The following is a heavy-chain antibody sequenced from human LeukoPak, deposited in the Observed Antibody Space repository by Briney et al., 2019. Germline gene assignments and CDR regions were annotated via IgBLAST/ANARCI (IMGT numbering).Heavy chain of an antibody. J-gene: IGHJ4*02. D-gene: IGHD1-1*01. Sequence: GASVKVSCKASGYTFTGYYMHWVRQAPGQGLEWMGWINPNSGGTNYAQKFQGRVTMTRDTSISTACMELSRLRSDDTAVYYCARSAAPYNWNDRSPSGWDYWGQGTLVTVSS. CDR3: ARSAAPYNWNDRSPSGWDY. CDR2: INPNSGGT. V-gene: IGHV1-2*02. CDR1: GYTFTGYY.